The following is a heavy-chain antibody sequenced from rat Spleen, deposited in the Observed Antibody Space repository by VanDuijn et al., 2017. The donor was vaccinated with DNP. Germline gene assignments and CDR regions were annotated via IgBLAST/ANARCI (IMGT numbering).Heavy chain of an antibody. D-gene: IGHD1-1*01. CDR1: GFTFSDYY. CDR3: AREWYYFEY. Sequence: EVQLVQSGGGLVQTGRSLKLSCAASGFTFSDYYMAWVRQAPTKGLEWVAYISYDGSRTYYRDSVKGRFTISRDNAKSILYLQMDSLRSEDTATYYCAREWYYFEYWGQGVMVSVSS. J-gene: IGHJ2*01. CDR2: ISYDGSRT. V-gene: IGHV5-20*01.